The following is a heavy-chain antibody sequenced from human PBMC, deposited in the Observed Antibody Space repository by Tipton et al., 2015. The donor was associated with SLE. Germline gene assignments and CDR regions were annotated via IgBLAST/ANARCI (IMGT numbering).Heavy chain of an antibody. CDR3: ARDVEFSTVSNFGLLP. D-gene: IGHD3/OR15-3a*01. V-gene: IGHV4-39*07. J-gene: IGHJ4*02. CDR1: GGSIASSNYH. CDR2: ISHTGSI. Sequence: TLSLTCTVSGGSIASSNYHWAWIRQPPGKGLEWIGSISHTGSIHYNPSLKSRVTISIDTSKNQFFLRLTTLTDADTAMYYCARDVEFSTVSNFGLLPWGQGLQVTVSS.